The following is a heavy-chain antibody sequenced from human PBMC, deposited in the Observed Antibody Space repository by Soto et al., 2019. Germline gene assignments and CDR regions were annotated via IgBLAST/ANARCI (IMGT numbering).Heavy chain of an antibody. CDR2: IKQDGSEK. V-gene: IGHV3-7*01. CDR3: ARTIVVVVPDNFDH. CDR1: GFTIGDYW. J-gene: IGHJ4*02. D-gene: IGHD3-22*01. Sequence: VQLVESGGGVVQSGRSLRLSCAASGFTIGDYWMSWFRQAPGKGLEWVANIKQDGSEKYYVDSVKGRFTISRDSDKNALYLQMNSLRGDDTAVYYCARTIVVVVPDNFDHWGQGTLGTVSS.